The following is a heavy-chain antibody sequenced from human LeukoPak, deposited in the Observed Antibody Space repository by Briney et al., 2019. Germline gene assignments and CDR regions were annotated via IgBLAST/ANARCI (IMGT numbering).Heavy chain of an antibody. CDR2: INPNSGGT. Sequence: GASVKDSCKASGYTFTGYYMHWVRQAPGQGLEWMGWINPNSGGTNYAQKFQGRVTMTRDTSISTAYMELSRLRSDDTAVYYCASTGWLRKNWFDPWGQGTLVTVSS. V-gene: IGHV1-2*02. CDR1: GYTFTGYY. D-gene: IGHD5-12*01. CDR3: ASTGWLRKNWFDP. J-gene: IGHJ5*02.